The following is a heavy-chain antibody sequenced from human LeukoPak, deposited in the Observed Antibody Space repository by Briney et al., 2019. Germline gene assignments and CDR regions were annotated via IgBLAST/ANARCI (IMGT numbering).Heavy chain of an antibody. Sequence: PSETLSLTCTVSGGSISSYYWSWIRQPPGKGLEWIGYIYYSGSTNYNPSLKSRVTISVDTSKNQFSLKLSSVTAADTAVYYCARDRGSSWYGGNYYYYGMDVWGQGTTVTVSS. D-gene: IGHD6-13*01. J-gene: IGHJ6*02. CDR2: IYYSGST. V-gene: IGHV4-59*01. CDR3: ARDRGSSWYGGNYYYYGMDV. CDR1: GGSISSYY.